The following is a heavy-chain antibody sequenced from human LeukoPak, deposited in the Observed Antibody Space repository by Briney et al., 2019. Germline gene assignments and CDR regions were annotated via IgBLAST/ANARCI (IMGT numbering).Heavy chain of an antibody. J-gene: IGHJ4*02. CDR3: ARDTRSYDTSGYYYFDY. CDR1: GGSISSYY. CDR2: IYSDGTT. D-gene: IGHD3-22*01. V-gene: IGHV4-59*01. Sequence: SETLSLTCSVSGGSISSYYWSWIRQPPGKGLEWIGYIYSDGTTSYSPSLRSRVTISIGTSRNQFSLKLSSVTAADAAVYYCARDTRSYDTSGYYYFDYWGQGALVTVSS.